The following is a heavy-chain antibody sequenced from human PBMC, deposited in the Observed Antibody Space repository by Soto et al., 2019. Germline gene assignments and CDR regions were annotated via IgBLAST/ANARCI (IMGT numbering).Heavy chain of an antibody. CDR1: GFTFQDYT. CDR3: AKAPKRYSNYHHVMDV. D-gene: IGHD4-4*01. J-gene: IGHJ6*02. Sequence: GGSLRLSCVASGFTFQDYTMHWVRQAPGKGLEWVSLIAWDGGRTYYADSVKGRFTISRDISKNSLYLQVNSLTTEDTAFYYCAKAPKRYSNYHHVMDVWGHVTRVTVSS. V-gene: IGHV3-43*01. CDR2: IAWDGGRT.